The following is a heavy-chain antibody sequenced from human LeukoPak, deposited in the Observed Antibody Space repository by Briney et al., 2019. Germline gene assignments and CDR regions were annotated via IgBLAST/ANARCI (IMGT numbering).Heavy chain of an antibody. Sequence: KPSETLSLTSSVSGGSIGTYYWSWIRQPPGKGLEWIGYIYYSGSTTHNPSLRSRVTISVATSKNQFSLKLSSVTAADTAVYYCARDIYYYDSSGSRVFDYWGQGTLVTVSS. D-gene: IGHD3-22*01. CDR3: ARDIYYYDSSGSRVFDY. J-gene: IGHJ4*02. CDR2: IYYSGST. V-gene: IGHV4-59*01. CDR1: GGSIGTYY.